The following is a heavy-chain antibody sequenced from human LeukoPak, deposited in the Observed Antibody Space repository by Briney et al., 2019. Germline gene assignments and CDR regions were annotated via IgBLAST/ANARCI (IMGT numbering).Heavy chain of an antibody. CDR1: GFTFSNYA. CDR2: ISSSSSYI. J-gene: IGHJ4*02. Sequence: GGSLRLSCAASGFTFSNYAMNWVRQAPGKGLEWVSSISSSSSYIYYADSVKGRFTISRDNAKNSLYPQMNSLRAEDTAVYYCAKDSTQLPFDYWGQGTLVTVSS. D-gene: IGHD2-2*01. CDR3: AKDSTQLPFDY. V-gene: IGHV3-21*01.